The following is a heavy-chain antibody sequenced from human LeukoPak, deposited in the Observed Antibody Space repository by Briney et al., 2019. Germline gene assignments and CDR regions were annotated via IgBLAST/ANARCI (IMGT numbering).Heavy chain of an antibody. J-gene: IGHJ3*02. CDR2: ISGSSSTI. CDR3: ARLRGILDAFDI. Sequence: GGSLRLSCAASGFTFSSYSMNWVRQAPGKGLEWVSYISGSSSTIYYADSVKGRFTISRDNAKNSLYLQMNSLRAEDTAVYYCARLRGILDAFDIWGQGTMVTVSS. CDR1: GFTFSSYS. V-gene: IGHV3-48*04. D-gene: IGHD1-14*01.